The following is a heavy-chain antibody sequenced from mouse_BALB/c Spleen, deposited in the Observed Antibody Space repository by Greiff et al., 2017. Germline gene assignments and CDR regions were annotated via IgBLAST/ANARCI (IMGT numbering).Heavy chain of an antibody. CDR1: GFTFSSFG. V-gene: IGHV5-17*02. CDR2: ISSGSSTI. D-gene: IGHD1-1*01. CDR3: ARSTVVDYYAMDY. J-gene: IGHJ4*01. Sequence: EVNVVESGGGLVQPGGSRKLSCAASGFTFSSFGMHWVRQAPEKGLEWVAYISSGSSTIYYADTVKGRFTISRDNPKNTLFLQMTSLRSEDTAMYYCARSTVVDYYAMDYWGQGTSVTVSS.